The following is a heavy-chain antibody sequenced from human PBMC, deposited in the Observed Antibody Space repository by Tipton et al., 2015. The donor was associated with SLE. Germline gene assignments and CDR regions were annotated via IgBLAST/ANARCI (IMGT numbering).Heavy chain of an antibody. CDR3: VRGPEELGIPPLFDY. CDR2: VYHTGVT. Sequence: TLSLTCTVSGDSIIIGGYYWTWIRQHPVKGLEWIGYVYHTGVTYYNPSLKSRVTIAVDTSKNQFSLKLSSVTAADTAVYYCVRGPEELGIPPLFDYWGQGTLVTVSS. D-gene: IGHD7-27*01. V-gene: IGHV4-31*03. J-gene: IGHJ4*02. CDR1: GDSIIIGGYY.